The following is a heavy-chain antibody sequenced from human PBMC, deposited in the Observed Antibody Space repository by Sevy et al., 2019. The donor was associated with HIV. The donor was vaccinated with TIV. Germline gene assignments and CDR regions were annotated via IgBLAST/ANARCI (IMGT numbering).Heavy chain of an antibody. D-gene: IGHD2-15*01. CDR1: GFTFDDYT. Sequence: GGSLRLSCAASGFTFDDYTMNWVRRAPGKGLEWVSLITWDGGSTYYADSVKGRFTISRDNSKNSLYLQMNSLRTEDTALYYCAKDISGEGYLGSGYFDYWGQGTLVTVSS. J-gene: IGHJ4*02. V-gene: IGHV3-43*01. CDR3: AKDISGEGYLGSGYFDY. CDR2: ITWDGGST.